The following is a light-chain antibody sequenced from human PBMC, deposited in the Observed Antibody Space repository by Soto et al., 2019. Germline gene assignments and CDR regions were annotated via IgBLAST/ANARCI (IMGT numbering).Light chain of an antibody. CDR1: SSDVGGHNY. CDR3: VSHRGYDFCV. V-gene: IGLV2-14*01. CDR2: EVS. J-gene: IGLJ1*01. Sequence: SGLTQPASVSGSPGQSITISCTGTSSDVGGHNYVSWYQQHPGKAPKLIIYEVSIRPSGVSNRFSGSKSGNTASLTISGLQAEDEADYYRVSHRGYDFCVFGTGTKVTGL.